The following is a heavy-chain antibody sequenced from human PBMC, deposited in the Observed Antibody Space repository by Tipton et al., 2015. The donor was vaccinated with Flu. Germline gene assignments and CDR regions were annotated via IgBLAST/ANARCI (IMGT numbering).Heavy chain of an antibody. J-gene: IGHJ4*02. CDR3: VSRAFWDTTMPL. CDR1: GFTFDGSV. CDR2: THPGHSDT. V-gene: IGHV5-51*01. Sequence: SLRLSCVASGFTFDGSVVHWVRQPAGKGLEWMGITHPGHSDTRYSPSFQGHVTISVDESISSVYLHWSSLKASDAAIYYCVSRAFWDTTMPLWGQGTLVTVSS. D-gene: IGHD5-18*01.